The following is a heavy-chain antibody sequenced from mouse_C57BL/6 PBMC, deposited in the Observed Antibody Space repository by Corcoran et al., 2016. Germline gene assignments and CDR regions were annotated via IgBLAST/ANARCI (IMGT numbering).Heavy chain of an antibody. Sequence: DVQLQESGPGLVKPSQSLSLTCSVTGYSITSGYYWNWIRQFPGNKLEWMGYISYDGSNNYNPSLKNRISITRDTSKNQFFLKWNSVTTEDTATYYCARDDYDGNFDVWGTGTTVTVSS. CDR1: GYSITSGYY. V-gene: IGHV3-6*01. CDR3: ARDDYDGNFDV. CDR2: ISYDGSN. J-gene: IGHJ1*03. D-gene: IGHD2-4*01.